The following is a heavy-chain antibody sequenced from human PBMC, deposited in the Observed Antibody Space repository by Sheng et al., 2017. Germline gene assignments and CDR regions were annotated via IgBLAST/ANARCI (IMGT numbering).Heavy chain of an antibody. J-gene: IGHJ4*02. CDR1: GGSISSYY. Sequence: QVQLQESGPGLVKPSETLSLTCTVSGGSISSYYWSWIRQPPGKGLEWIGYIYYSGSTNYNPSLKSRVTISVDTSKNQFSLKLSSVTAADTAVYYCARGPTYYDIPNYWGQGTPGHRL. V-gene: IGHV4-59*01. CDR2: IYYSGST. CDR3: ARGPTYYDIPNY. D-gene: IGHD3-9*01.